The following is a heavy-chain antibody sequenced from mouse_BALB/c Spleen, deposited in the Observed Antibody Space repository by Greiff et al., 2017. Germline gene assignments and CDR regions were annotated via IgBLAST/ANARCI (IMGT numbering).Heavy chain of an antibody. CDR1: GYTFTSYW. V-gene: IGHV1S22*01. CDR2: IYPGSGST. CDR3: TIYYDYEAFAY. J-gene: IGHJ3*01. D-gene: IGHD2-4*01. Sequence: LQQPGSELVRPGASVKLSCKASGYTFTSYWMHWVKQRPGQGLEWIGNIYPGSGSTNYDEKFQSKATLTVDTSSSTAYMQLSSLTSEDSAVYYCTIYYDYEAFAYWGQGTLVTVSA.